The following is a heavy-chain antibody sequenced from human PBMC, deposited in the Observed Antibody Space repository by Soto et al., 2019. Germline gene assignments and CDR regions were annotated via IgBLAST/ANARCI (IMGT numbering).Heavy chain of an antibody. CDR3: ATLPPRVVVSVLPIPT. J-gene: IGHJ4*02. CDR1: GASISRGGYY. V-gene: IGHV4-31*03. D-gene: IGHD2-21*01. Sequence: SETLSLTCTVSGASISRGGYYWSWVRQHPGKGLEWIGFIFYTGSTSCNPSLKSRVTMSVDTSKNQFSLNLSSVTAADAAMYYCATLPPRVVVSVLPIPTWGQGTQVTVSS. CDR2: IFYTGST.